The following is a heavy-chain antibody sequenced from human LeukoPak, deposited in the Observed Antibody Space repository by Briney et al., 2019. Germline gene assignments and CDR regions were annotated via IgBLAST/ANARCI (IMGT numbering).Heavy chain of an antibody. J-gene: IGHJ4*02. CDR1: GFTFSSYA. D-gene: IGHD3-10*01. CDR3: ASPVGIFYGSGSYWYYFDY. Sequence: PGGSLRLSCAASGFTFSSYAMSWVRQAPGRGLEWVSAISGSGGSTYYADSVKGRFTISRDNSKNTLYLQMNSLRAEDTAVYYCASPVGIFYGSGSYWYYFDYWGQGTLVTVSS. CDR2: ISGSGGST. V-gene: IGHV3-23*01.